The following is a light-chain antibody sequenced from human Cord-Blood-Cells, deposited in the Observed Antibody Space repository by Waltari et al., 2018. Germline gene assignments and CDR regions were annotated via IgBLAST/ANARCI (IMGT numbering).Light chain of an antibody. CDR1: QSVSSY. CDR3: QQRSNWPLT. CDR2: DAS. V-gene: IGKV3-11*01. Sequence: EIVLTQSPATLSSSPGETATLPCRSSQSVSSYLAWYQQNPGQAPRLLIYDASHRATGIPARFSGSGSGTDFTLTISSLEPEDFAVYYCQQRSNWPLTFGGGTKVEIK. J-gene: IGKJ4*01.